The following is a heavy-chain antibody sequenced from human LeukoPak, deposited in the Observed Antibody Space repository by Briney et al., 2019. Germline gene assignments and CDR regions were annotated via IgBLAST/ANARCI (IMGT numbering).Heavy chain of an antibody. D-gene: IGHD3-10*01. V-gene: IGHV5-51*01. Sequence: GESLEISLKGSGYRFTSYWIGWVRQMPGKGLEWMGIIYPGDSDTRYSPSFQGQVTISADKSISTAYLQWSSLKASDTAMYYCARRVSGSGSYYSDYWGQGTLVTVSS. CDR1: GYRFTSYW. J-gene: IGHJ4*02. CDR3: ARRVSGSGSYYSDY. CDR2: IYPGDSDT.